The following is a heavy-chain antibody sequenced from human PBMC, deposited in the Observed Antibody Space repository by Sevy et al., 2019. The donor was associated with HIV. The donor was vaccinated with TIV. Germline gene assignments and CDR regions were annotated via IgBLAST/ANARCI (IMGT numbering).Heavy chain of an antibody. CDR3: ASYGYNTSFAC. V-gene: IGHV1-2*02. CDR1: GYTFTGFY. D-gene: IGHD5-12*01. CDR2: INPKTGDT. Sequence: ASVKVSCKASGYTFTGFYVHWVRQAPGRGLEWMGWINPKTGDTRYTDKFQDRVTMTRDTSISTAYMDLISLTSDDTAVYYCASYGYNTSFACWGRGTLVTVSS. J-gene: IGHJ4*02.